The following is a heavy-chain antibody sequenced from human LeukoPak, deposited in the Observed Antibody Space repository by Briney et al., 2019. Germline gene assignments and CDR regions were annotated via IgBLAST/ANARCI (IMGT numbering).Heavy chain of an antibody. Sequence: GRSLRLSCAASGFTFSSYAMHWVRQAPGKGLEWVAVISYDGSNKYYADSVKGRFTISRDNSKNTLYLQMNSLRAEDTAVYYCARICVTVTSLFDYWGQGTLVTVSS. CDR3: ARICVTVTSLFDY. J-gene: IGHJ4*02. CDR1: GFTFSSYA. CDR2: ISYDGSNK. V-gene: IGHV3-30*04. D-gene: IGHD4-17*01.